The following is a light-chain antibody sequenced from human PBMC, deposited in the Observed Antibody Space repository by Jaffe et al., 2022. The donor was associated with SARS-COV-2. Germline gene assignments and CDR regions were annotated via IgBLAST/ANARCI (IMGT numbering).Light chain of an antibody. CDR3: QSYDSSLSGVV. J-gene: IGLJ3*02. Sequence: QSVLTQPPSVSGAPGQRVTISCTGSSSNTGAHDVHWYQQLPGTAPKLLIYTNNNRPSGVPDRFSASKSGTSALLAISGLQAEDEADYYCQSYDSSLSGVVFGGGTKLTVL. V-gene: IGLV1-40*01. CDR2: TNN. CDR1: SSNTGAHD.